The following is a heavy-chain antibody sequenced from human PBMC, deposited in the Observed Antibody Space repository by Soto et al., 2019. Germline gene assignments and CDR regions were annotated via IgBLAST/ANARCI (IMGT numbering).Heavy chain of an antibody. D-gene: IGHD3-22*01. CDR3: AKDSYYYDGSGYYIFDH. CDR2: ISYDGSNK. Sequence: PGGSLRLSCAASGFSFSSYGMYWVRQAPGKGPEWVAGISYDGSNKYYRDSVKGRFTVSRDNSKNTVYLQMNSLGAEDTAVYYCAKDSYYYDGSGYYIFDHLCLGTLVTVSS. CDR1: GFSFSSYG. V-gene: IGHV3-30*18. J-gene: IGHJ4*02.